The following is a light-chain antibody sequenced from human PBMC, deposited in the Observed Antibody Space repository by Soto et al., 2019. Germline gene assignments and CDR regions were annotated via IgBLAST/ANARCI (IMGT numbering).Light chain of an antibody. CDR2: AAS. Sequence: DIQMTQSPSSLSASVGDRVTITCRASQDLDRWLAWYQQKPGEAPEVLIFAASSLQSGLPSRFSGGGSGTDFSLTISSLQPEDFATYYCKQSRSFPLTFGGGTKVDIK. CDR3: KQSRSFPLT. J-gene: IGKJ4*01. V-gene: IGKV1-12*01. CDR1: QDLDRW.